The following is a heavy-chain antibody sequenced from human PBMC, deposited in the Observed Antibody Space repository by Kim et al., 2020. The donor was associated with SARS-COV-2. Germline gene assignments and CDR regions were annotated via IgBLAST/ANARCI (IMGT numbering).Heavy chain of an antibody. CDR3: ARNYYDSSGFPGYYFDY. CDR2: ISTYNGDT. CDR1: DYTFSHYG. V-gene: IGHV1-18*01. J-gene: IGHJ4*02. D-gene: IGHD3-22*01. Sequence: ASVKVSCKASDYTFSHYGMTWVRQAPGQGHEWMGWISTYNGDTNYEQKFQGRVTMTMDTSTSTVYMELRSLRSDDTAVYYCARNYYDSSGFPGYYFDYWGQGALVTVSS.